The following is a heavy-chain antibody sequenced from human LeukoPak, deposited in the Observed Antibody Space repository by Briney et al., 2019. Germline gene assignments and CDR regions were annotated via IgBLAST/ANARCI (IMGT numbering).Heavy chain of an antibody. CDR1: GLTFSDYS. CDR3: ARLRRNSDRSGYYYYYDY. D-gene: IGHD3-22*01. J-gene: IGHJ4*02. CDR2: INPYATSI. V-gene: IGHV3-21*06. Sequence: GGSLRLSCAASGLTFSDYSFNWIRQAPGKGLEWVSSINPYATSIYYADSVKGRLTISRDNAKSSLYLQMDSLRAEDTAFYYCARLRRNSDRSGYYYYYDYWGQGTLVTVSS.